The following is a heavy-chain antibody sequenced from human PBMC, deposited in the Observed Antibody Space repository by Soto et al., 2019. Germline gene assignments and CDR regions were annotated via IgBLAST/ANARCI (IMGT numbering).Heavy chain of an antibody. J-gene: IGHJ4*02. CDR3: AKDRLSGRSNAYDVGDD. V-gene: IGHV3-23*01. CDR2: ISGSGGSA. D-gene: IGHD3-16*01. Sequence: EVQLLESGGGLVQPGGSLRLSCAASGFTFSSFAMNWVRQAPGKGLEWVSAISGSGGSAWYADSVKGRFTISRDNSKNTLYLQMNSLRADDTDVYFCAKDRLSGRSNAYDVGDDWGQGTLVTVSS. CDR1: GFTFSSFA.